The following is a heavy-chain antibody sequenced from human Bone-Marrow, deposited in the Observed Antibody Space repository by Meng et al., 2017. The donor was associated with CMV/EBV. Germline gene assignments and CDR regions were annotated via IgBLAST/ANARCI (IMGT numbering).Heavy chain of an antibody. CDR3: ARGDIVVVPAGMADAFDI. CDR1: GYTFTSYY. V-gene: IGHV1-46*01. Sequence: ASVKVSCQASGYTFTSYYMHWVRQAAGQGLEWMGIINPSGGSTSYAQKFQGRVTMTRDTSTSTVYMELSSLRAEDTAVYYCARGDIVVVPAGMADAFDIWGQGTMVTVSS. D-gene: IGHD2-2*01. CDR2: INPSGGST. J-gene: IGHJ3*02.